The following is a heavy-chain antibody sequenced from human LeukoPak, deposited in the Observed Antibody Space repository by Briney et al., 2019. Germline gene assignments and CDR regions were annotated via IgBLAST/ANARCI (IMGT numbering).Heavy chain of an antibody. CDR1: GFTFDNYA. CDR2: IRSKIYGGTT. CDR3: VRYSGDADY. V-gene: IGHV3-49*03. D-gene: IGHD5-12*01. Sequence: QPGRSLRLSCTASGFTFDNYAMSWFRQAPGKGLEWVGFIRSKIYGGTTEYAAFVKGRFTISRDDSKSMVYLQMTSLKSEDTAVYYCVRYSGDADYWGQGTLVTVSS. J-gene: IGHJ4*02.